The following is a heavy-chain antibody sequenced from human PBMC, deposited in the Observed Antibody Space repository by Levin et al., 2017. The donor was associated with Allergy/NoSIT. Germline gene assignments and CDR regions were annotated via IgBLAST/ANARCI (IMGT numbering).Heavy chain of an antibody. Sequence: GESLKISCKASGYTFTSYDINWVRQATGQGLEWMGWMNPNSGNTGYAQKFQGRVTMTRNTSISTAYMELSSLRSEDTAVYYCARDEYSGYDYGYWGQGTLVTVSS. J-gene: IGHJ4*02. CDR1: GYTFTSYD. CDR2: MNPNSGNT. V-gene: IGHV1-8*01. D-gene: IGHD5-12*01. CDR3: ARDEYSGYDYGY.